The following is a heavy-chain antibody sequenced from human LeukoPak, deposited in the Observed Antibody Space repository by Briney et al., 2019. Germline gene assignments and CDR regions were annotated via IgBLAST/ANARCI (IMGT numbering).Heavy chain of an antibody. V-gene: IGHV1-2*02. CDR2: IDPNTGQT. CDR1: GYTFTAYC. Sequence: ASVKVSCKASGYTFTAYCIHWVRQAPGQGLEWMGWIDPNTGQTDSAQKFQGRVTVTRDTSINTAYMDLSRLISDETVVYYCARIRYYYGSGSYSLGYWGQGTLVTVSS. CDR3: ARIRYYYGSGSYSLGY. J-gene: IGHJ4*02. D-gene: IGHD3-10*01.